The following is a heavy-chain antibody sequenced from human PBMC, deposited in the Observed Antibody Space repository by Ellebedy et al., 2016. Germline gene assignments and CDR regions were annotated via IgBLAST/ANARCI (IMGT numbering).Heavy chain of an antibody. V-gene: IGHV1-69*13. Sequence: SVKVSCXASGGTFNTYVFTWVRQAPGQGLEWMGDIIPVFGSSNYAQKFQGRVTFTADESTRTAYMELSSLTSEDTAVYYCARDGGTTVITGKLDPWGQGTLVTVSS. CDR1: GGTFNTYV. J-gene: IGHJ5*02. CDR2: IIPVFGSS. D-gene: IGHD4-23*01. CDR3: ARDGGTTVITGKLDP.